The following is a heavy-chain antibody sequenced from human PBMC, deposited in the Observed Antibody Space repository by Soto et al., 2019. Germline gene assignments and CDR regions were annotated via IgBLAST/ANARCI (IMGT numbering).Heavy chain of an antibody. CDR1: GLTFSDYG. J-gene: IGHJ6*02. D-gene: IGHD1-1*01. V-gene: IGHV3-30*18. Sequence: GGSLRLSCVVTGLTFSDYGFHWVRQAPGKGLDWVAAISYDGSFVYYADSVRGRFTISRDNSRNTLDLQMNTLRHEDTAVYYCAKERGRNRNFAMDVWGQGTSVTVSS. CDR2: ISYDGSFV. CDR3: AKERGRNRNFAMDV.